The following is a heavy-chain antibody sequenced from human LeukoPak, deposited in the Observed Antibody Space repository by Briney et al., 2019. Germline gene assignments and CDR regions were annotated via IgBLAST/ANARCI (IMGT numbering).Heavy chain of an antibody. J-gene: IGHJ6*03. CDR1: GYTFTGYY. CDR2: INLNSGGT. CDR3: ARSKPTHNWNPYYYYMDV. V-gene: IGHV1-2*02. Sequence: ASVKVSCKASGYTFTGYYMHWVRQAPGQGLEWMGWINLNSGGTNYAQKLQGRVTMTRDTSISTAYMELSRLRSDDTAVYYCARSKPTHNWNPYYYYMDVWGKGTTVTVSS. D-gene: IGHD1-20*01.